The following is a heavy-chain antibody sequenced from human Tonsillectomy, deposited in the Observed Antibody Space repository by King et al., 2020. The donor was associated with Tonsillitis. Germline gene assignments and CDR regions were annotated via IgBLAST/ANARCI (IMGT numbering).Heavy chain of an antibody. V-gene: IGHV3-30*18. Sequence: VQLVESGGGVVPPGRSLRLSCAASGFTFSSYGMHWVRQAPGKGLEWVAVISYDGSNKYYADSVKGRFTLSRDNSKHTLYLQMNSLRAEDTAVYYCAKAPMVRGVISPHDYWGQGTLVTVSS. CDR2: ISYDGSNK. D-gene: IGHD3-10*01. J-gene: IGHJ4*02. CDR1: GFTFSSYG. CDR3: AKAPMVRGVISPHDY.